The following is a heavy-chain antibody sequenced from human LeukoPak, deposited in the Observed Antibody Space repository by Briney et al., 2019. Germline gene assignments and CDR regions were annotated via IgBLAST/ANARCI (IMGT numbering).Heavy chain of an antibody. D-gene: IGHD6-6*01. CDR1: GYTFTSYF. V-gene: IGHV1-46*01. J-gene: IGHJ4*02. CDR2: INPTGGST. Sequence: ASVKVSCKASGYTFTSYFMHWVRQAPGQGLEWMGIINPTGGSTTYAQKFQGRVTMTRDTSTSTVYMELSSLRSDDTAVYYCARTAARRFDYWGQGTLVTVSS. CDR3: ARTAARRFDY.